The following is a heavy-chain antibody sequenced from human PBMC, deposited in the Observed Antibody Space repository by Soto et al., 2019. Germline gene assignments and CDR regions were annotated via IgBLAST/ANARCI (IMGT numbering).Heavy chain of an antibody. CDR3: ARLGYSSGWSLFDN. CDR1: GGSISSYY. Sequence: SETLSLTCTASGGSISSYYWSWIRQPPGKGLEWIGYIYYSGSTNYIPSLKSRVTISVDTSKNQFSLKLSSVTDADTAVYYCARLGYSSGWSLFDNWGQGNRVTVSS. CDR2: IYYSGST. J-gene: IGHJ4*02. D-gene: IGHD6-19*01. V-gene: IGHV4-59*08.